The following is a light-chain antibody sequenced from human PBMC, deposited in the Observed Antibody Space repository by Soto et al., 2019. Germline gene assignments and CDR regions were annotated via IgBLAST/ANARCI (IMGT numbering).Light chain of an antibody. V-gene: IGKV3-20*01. Sequence: IVMTQSPANLSVSPGESANRSCRASQSVSNNYLAWYQQKPGQAPRLLIYGASNRATGIPARFSRSGSGTDFTLTISRLEPEDFAVYYCQQYGSSGTFGQGTKVDIK. CDR3: QQYGSSGT. CDR2: GAS. J-gene: IGKJ1*01. CDR1: QSVSNNY.